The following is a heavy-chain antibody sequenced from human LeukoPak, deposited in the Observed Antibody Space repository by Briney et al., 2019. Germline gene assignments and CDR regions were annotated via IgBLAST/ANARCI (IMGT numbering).Heavy chain of an antibody. Sequence: GGSLRLSCAASGFTFSSYWMTWVRQAPGKGLEWVANIKQDGSEKYYVDSVKGRFTISRDNAKNSLYLQMNSLRAEDTAVYYCARVSRLNGRAGYYYMDVWGKGTTVTVSS. V-gene: IGHV3-7*01. CDR2: IKQDGSEK. CDR1: GFTFSSYW. D-gene: IGHD2-8*01. J-gene: IGHJ6*03. CDR3: ARVSRLNGRAGYYYMDV.